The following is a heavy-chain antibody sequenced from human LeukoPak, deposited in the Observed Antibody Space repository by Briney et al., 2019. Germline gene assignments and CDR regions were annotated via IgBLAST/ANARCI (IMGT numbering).Heavy chain of an antibody. Sequence: SETLSLTCTVSGGSISSGGYYWSWIRQHPGKGLEWIGYIYYNGSTYYNPSLKSRVTISVDTSKNQFSLKLSSVTAADTAVYYCARAAIGGYYFDYWGQGTLVTVSS. CDR1: GGSISSGGYY. D-gene: IGHD2-2*02. V-gene: IGHV4-31*03. CDR2: IYYNGST. J-gene: IGHJ4*02. CDR3: ARAAIGGYYFDY.